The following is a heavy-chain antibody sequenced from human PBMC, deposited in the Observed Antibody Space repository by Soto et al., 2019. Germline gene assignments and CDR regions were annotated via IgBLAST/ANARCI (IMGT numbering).Heavy chain of an antibody. CDR2: ISASSTYI. D-gene: IGHD5-12*01. Sequence: EVQLVESGGGLVKPGGSLRLSCAASGFIFCSYTMNWVRQAPGKGLEWVSSISASSTYIYYADSLKGRFTISRDNAYNSLYLQMNSLRAEDTAGYYCARGWLRDPWMYWGQGTLVTVSS. J-gene: IGHJ4*02. V-gene: IGHV3-21*01. CDR1: GFIFCSYT. CDR3: ARGWLRDPWMY.